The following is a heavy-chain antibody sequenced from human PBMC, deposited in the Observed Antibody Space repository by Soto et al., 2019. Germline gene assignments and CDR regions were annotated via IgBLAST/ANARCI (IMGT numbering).Heavy chain of an antibody. CDR2: IIPIFGTA. Sequence: QVQLVQSGAEVKKPGSSVKVSCKASGGTFSSYAISWVRQAPGQGLEWMGGIIPIFGTANYAQKFQGRVTITADESTSTAYMELSSPRSEDTAVYYCARSHSSSSRYYYYYGMDVWGQGTTVTVSS. D-gene: IGHD6-6*01. CDR3: ARSHSSSSRYYYYYGMDV. J-gene: IGHJ6*02. CDR1: GGTFSSYA. V-gene: IGHV1-69*01.